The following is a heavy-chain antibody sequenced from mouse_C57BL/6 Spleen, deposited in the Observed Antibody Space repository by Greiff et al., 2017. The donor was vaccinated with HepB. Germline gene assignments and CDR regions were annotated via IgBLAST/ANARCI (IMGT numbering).Heavy chain of an antibody. CDR3: ATHYGGSYLAY. Sequence: QVQLKESGPELVKPGASVKISCKASGYAFSSYWMNWVKQRPGKGLEWIGRIDPGDGDTNYNGKFKGKATLTADKSSSTAYMQLSSLTSEDSAVYFCATHYGGSYLAYWGQGTMVTVSA. CDR1: GYAFSSYW. D-gene: IGHD1-1*01. V-gene: IGHV1-82*01. J-gene: IGHJ3*01. CDR2: IDPGDGDT.